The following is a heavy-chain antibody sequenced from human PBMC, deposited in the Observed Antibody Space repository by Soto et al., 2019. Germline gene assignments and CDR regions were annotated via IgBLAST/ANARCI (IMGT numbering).Heavy chain of an antibody. CDR2: TYYSGST. CDR3: ARHRGDYGDYYYYYMDV. Sequence: PSETLSLTCTVSGGSISSSSYYWGWIRQPPGKGLEWIGSTYYSGSTYYNPSLKSRVTISVDTSKNQFSLKLSSVTAADTAVYYCARHRGDYGDYYYYYMDVWGKGTTVTVSS. J-gene: IGHJ6*03. V-gene: IGHV4-39*01. D-gene: IGHD4-17*01. CDR1: GGSISSSSYY.